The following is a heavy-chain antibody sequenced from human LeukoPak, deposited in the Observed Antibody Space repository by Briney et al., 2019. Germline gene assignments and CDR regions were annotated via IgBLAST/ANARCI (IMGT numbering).Heavy chain of an antibody. D-gene: IGHD3-9*01. J-gene: IGHJ4*02. CDR1: GGTFSNYA. Sequence: ASVKVSCKASGGTFSNYAISWVRQAPGQGLEWMGGIIPLFDTADYAQKFQGRLTITADESTSTAYMELSSLRAEDTAVYYCARDLLGSHTGYSSGAWDYWGQGTLVTVSS. CDR2: IIPLFDTA. CDR3: ARDLLGSHTGYSSGAWDY. V-gene: IGHV1-69*13.